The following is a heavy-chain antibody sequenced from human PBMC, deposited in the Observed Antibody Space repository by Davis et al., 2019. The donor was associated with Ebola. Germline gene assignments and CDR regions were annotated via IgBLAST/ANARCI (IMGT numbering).Heavy chain of an antibody. D-gene: IGHD6-13*01. V-gene: IGHV3-48*02. J-gene: IGHJ4*02. CDR2: ISSSGSTT. Sequence: GESLKISCVARFTFSPYSMNWVRQAPGKGLEWVSYISSSGSTTYYAASVRGRFTISRDNARNSLYLQMSSLRDEDTAVYYCATGEYSSSWGDYWGQGTLVTVSS. CDR1: RFTFSPYS. CDR3: ATGEYSSSWGDY.